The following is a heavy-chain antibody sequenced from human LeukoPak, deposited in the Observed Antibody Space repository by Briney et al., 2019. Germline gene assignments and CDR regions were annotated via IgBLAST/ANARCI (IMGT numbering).Heavy chain of an antibody. J-gene: IGHJ4*02. D-gene: IGHD1/OR15-1a*01. CDR1: GFTFSGYW. V-gene: IGHV3-7*01. Sequence: GGSLRLSCAASGFTFSGYWMSWVRQAPGKGLEWVANIRQDASDKYYVDSVKGRFTISRDNADYSLYLHMSSLRAEDTAVYYWAKQRGQGYYFDYWGQGTLVTVSS. CDR3: AKQRGQGYYFDY. CDR2: IRQDASDK.